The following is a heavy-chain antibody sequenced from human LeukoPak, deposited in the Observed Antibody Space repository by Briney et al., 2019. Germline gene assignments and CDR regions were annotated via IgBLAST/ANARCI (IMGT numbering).Heavy chain of an antibody. CDR2: IRYDGSYK. CDR1: GFTFSSYG. V-gene: IGHV3-30*02. J-gene: IGHJ1*01. D-gene: IGHD3-22*01. Sequence: PGGSLRLSCAASGFTFSSYGMHWVRQAPGKGLEWVAFIRYDGSYKYYADSVKGRFTISRDNSKNTLYLQMNSLRTEDTAVYYCAKAESYYDSSGYYYGEYFQHWGQGTLVTVSS. CDR3: AKAESYYDSSGYYYGEYFQH.